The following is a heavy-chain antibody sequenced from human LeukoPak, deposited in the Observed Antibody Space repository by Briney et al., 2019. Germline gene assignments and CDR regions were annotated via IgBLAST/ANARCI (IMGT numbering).Heavy chain of an antibody. D-gene: IGHD6-19*01. J-gene: IGHJ4*02. V-gene: IGHV1-2*02. CDR1: GYTFTGYY. CDR2: INPNSGGT. Sequence: ASVKVSCKASGYTFTGYYMHWVRQAPGQGLEWMRWINPNSGGTNYAQKFQGRVTMTRDTSISTAYMELSRLRSDDTAVYYCARVVSGWSAFDYWGQGTLVTVSS. CDR3: ARVVSGWSAFDY.